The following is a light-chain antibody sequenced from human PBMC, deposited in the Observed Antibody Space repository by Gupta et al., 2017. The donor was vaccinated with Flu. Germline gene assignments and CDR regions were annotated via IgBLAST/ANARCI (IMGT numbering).Light chain of an antibody. V-gene: IGLV2-8*01. J-gene: IGLJ3*02. CDR3: SSYAGSQNFKV. CDR1: SSDVGGYNY. Sequence: QSALTQPPSASGSPGQSVTISCTGTSSDVGGYNYVSWYQQYPSKAPKLLIYEVSSRPSGVPDRFSGSKSGNTASLTVSGLQAEDEADYYCSSYAGSQNFKVFGGGTKMTVL. CDR2: EVS.